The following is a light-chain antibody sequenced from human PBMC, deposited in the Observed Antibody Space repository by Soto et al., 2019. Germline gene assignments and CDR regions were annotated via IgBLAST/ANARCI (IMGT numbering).Light chain of an antibody. CDR2: DAS. CDR3: QQRSNWPGT. CDR1: QSVSSS. Sequence: EIVLTQSPATLSLSPGERASLSCRASQSVSSSLAWYQQKPGQAPRLLIYDASNRATDIPVRFSGSGSKTDFTLTISTLEPEDFAIYYCQQRSNWPGTFGQGTKVEIK. V-gene: IGKV3-11*01. J-gene: IGKJ1*01.